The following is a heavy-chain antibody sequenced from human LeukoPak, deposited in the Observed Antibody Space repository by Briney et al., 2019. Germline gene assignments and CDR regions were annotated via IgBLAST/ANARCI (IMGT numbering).Heavy chain of an antibody. D-gene: IGHD3-3*01. J-gene: IGHJ5*02. Sequence: SETLSLTCIVSGGSISSYYWSWIRQPPGKGLEWIGYIYYSGSTNYNPSLKSRVTISVDTSKNQFSLKLSSVTAADTAVYYCARLGLYYDFWSGNARWFDPWGQGTLVTVSS. CDR1: GGSISSYY. CDR2: IYYSGST. V-gene: IGHV4-59*08. CDR3: ARLGLYYDFWSGNARWFDP.